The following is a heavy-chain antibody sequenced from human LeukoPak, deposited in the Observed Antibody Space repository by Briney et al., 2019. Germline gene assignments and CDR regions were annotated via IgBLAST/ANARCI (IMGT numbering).Heavy chain of an antibody. CDR2: IYYSGST. CDR3: ARRVTMVRGVITDHFDY. CDR1: GGSIISHY. V-gene: IGHV4-59*11. D-gene: IGHD3-10*01. Sequence: SETLSLTCTVSGGSIISHYWSWIRQPPGKGLEWIGYIYYSGSTNYNPSLKSRVTISVDTSKNQFSLKLSSVTAADTAVYYCARRVTMVRGVITDHFDYWGQGTLVTVSS. J-gene: IGHJ4*02.